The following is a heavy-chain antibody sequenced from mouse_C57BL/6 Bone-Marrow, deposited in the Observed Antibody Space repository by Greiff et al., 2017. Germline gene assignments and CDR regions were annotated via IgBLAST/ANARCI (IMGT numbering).Heavy chain of an antibody. Sequence: QVQLQQSGAELAKPGASVKLSCKASGYTFTSYWMHWVKQRPGQGLEWIGYFNPSSGYTTYNQKFKDKATLTADQSSSTAYMKLSSLTYEHSAVYYCARPFQLGRGYYYAMDYWGQGTTVTVAS. CDR3: ARPFQLGRGYYYAMDY. D-gene: IGHD4-1*02. CDR2: FNPSSGYT. CDR1: GYTFTSYW. J-gene: IGHJ4*01. V-gene: IGHV1-7*01.